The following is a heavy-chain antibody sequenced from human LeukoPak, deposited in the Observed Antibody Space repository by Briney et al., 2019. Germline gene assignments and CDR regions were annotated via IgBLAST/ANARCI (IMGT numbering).Heavy chain of an antibody. J-gene: IGHJ4*02. CDR1: GGSISSYY. Sequence: SETLSLTCAVYGGSISSYYWSWIRQPPGKGLEWIGYIYYSGSTNYNPSLKSRVTISVDTSKNQFSLKLSSVTAADTAVYYCAKARYYDSSGPFDYWGQGTLVTVSS. D-gene: IGHD3-22*01. CDR2: IYYSGST. V-gene: IGHV4-59*01. CDR3: AKARYYDSSGPFDY.